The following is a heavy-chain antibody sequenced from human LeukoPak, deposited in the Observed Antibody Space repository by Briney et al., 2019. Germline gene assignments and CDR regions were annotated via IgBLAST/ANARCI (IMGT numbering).Heavy chain of an antibody. J-gene: IGHJ4*02. CDR3: TRVPTGMTGPAGY. CDR1: GYSISSGYY. CDR2: IYHSGST. V-gene: IGHV4-38-2*02. D-gene: IGHD1-1*01. Sequence: SETLSLTCTVSGYSISSGYYWGWIRQPPGKGLEWIGSIYHSGSTYYNPSLKSRVTISVDTSKNQFSLKLTSVTAADTAVYYCTRVPTGMTGPAGYWGQGTLVTVSS.